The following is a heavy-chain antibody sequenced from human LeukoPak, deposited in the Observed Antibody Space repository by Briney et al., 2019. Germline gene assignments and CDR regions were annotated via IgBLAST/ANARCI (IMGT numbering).Heavy chain of an antibody. CDR3: ASYLFGSGWYGFDP. Sequence: GGSLGLSCAASGFTFSSYNMNWVRQAPGKGLEWVSSISSSSSYIYYADSVKGRFTISRDNAKDLLYLLMNSLRAEDTAVYYCASYLFGSGWYGFDPWGQGTLVTVSS. CDR1: GFTFSSYN. V-gene: IGHV3-21*01. D-gene: IGHD6-19*01. J-gene: IGHJ5*02. CDR2: ISSSSSYI.